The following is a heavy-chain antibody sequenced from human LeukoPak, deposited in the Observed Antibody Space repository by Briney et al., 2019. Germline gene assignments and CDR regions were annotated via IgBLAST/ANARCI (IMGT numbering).Heavy chain of an antibody. V-gene: IGHV1-18*04. Sequence: ASVKVSYKTSGYTFSISHVTWVRQAPGQRLEWMGWISVYNGNTNYAPDLQGRVTMTTDTSTSTAYMELRNLRSDDTAIYYCARATELTYCAGDCYLDYWGQGTLITVSS. D-gene: IGHD2-21*02. CDR3: ARATELTYCAGDCYLDY. CDR1: GYTFSISH. J-gene: IGHJ4*02. CDR2: ISVYNGNT.